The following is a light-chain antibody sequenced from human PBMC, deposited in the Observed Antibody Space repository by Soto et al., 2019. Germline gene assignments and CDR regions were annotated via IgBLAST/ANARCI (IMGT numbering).Light chain of an antibody. V-gene: IGKV3-15*01. CDR2: GSF. Sequence: EIVMTQSPVTLSASPGESATLSCRTSQSVDNNVAWYQQKPGQAPRLLIVGSFARATGIPARFSGSGSGSEFTLTISGLQSEDFAVYYCQQYSIWRTFGQGTKVDNK. J-gene: IGKJ1*01. CDR3: QQYSIWRT. CDR1: QSVDNN.